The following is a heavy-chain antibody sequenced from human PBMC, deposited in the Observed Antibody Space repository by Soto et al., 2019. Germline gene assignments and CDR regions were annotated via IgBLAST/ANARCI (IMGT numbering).Heavy chain of an antibody. D-gene: IGHD4-17*01. J-gene: IGHJ6*03. CDR1: GCTCSSYA. CDR2: ISSNGGST. V-gene: IGHV3-64*01. CDR3: ARTGHETTVTNKDYYYYYMDV. Sequence: PVGSLRLSCASSGCTCSSYAMRWVRQATGKGLEYVSAISSNGGSTYYANSVKGRFTISRDNSKNTLYLQMGSLRAEDMAVYYCARTGHETTVTNKDYYYYYMDVWGKGTTVTVSS.